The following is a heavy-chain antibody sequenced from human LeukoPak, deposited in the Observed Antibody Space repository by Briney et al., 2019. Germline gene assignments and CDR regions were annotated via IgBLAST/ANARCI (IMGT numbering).Heavy chain of an antibody. V-gene: IGHV3-66*01. CDR3: ARDRPYGGKGDFDY. Sequence: GGSLRLSCAASGFSVSNNYMNWVRQAPGKGLEGVSVIHTDGSTYSSDSVKGRFTISRDNSKNTLFLQMNSLRAEDTAVYYCARDRPYGGKGDFDYWGQGTLVTVSS. CDR1: GFSVSNNY. D-gene: IGHD4-23*01. CDR2: IHTDGST. J-gene: IGHJ4*02.